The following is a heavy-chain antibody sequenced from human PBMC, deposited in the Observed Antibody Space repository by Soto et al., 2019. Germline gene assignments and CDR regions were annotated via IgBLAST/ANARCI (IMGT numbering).Heavy chain of an antibody. V-gene: IGHV3-23*01. CDR1: GFTFHSYA. Sequence: EVQLLESGGGLVQPGGSLRLSCAASGFTFHSYAMSWVRQTPGKGLEWISGILGSGGTSYADSAEDRLTITRDNSKNTLYLQMNSLRAEDTAMYYCAKDRQADGFWPFGLWGQGTLMTVSS. CDR2: ILGSGGT. CDR3: AKDRQADGFWPFGL. J-gene: IGHJ4*02. D-gene: IGHD3-3*01.